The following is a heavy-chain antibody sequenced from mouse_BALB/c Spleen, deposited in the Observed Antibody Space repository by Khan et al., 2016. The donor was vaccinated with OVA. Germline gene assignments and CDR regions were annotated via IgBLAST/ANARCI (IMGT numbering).Heavy chain of an antibody. J-gene: IGHJ4*01. CDR2: ISYDGRT. V-gene: IGHV3-6*02. CDR3: AREERYYAMDY. Sequence: EVQLQESGPGLVKPSQSLSLTCSVTGYSITSVYYWNWIRQFPGNKLEWMGYISYDGRTKYNPSLKNRVSITRDTSKNQFFLKLNSVTTEDTATYYCAREERYYAMDYWGQGTSVTVSS. CDR1: GYSITSVYY.